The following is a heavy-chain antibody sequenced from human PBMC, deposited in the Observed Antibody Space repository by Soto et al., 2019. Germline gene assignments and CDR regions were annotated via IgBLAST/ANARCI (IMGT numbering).Heavy chain of an antibody. CDR1: GYTFTGYY. Sequence: GASVKVSCKASGYTFTGYYMHWVRQAPGQGLEWMGWINPNSGGTNYAQKFQGRVTMTRDTSISTAYMELSRLRSDDTAVYYCARDRFGITGTRPYYFVYWCQGTLVTVSS. CDR2: INPNSGGT. D-gene: IGHD1-7*01. V-gene: IGHV1-2*02. CDR3: ARDRFGITGTRPYYFVY. J-gene: IGHJ4*02.